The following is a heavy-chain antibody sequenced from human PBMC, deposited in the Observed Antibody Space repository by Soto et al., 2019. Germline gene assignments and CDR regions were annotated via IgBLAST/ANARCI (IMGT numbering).Heavy chain of an antibody. CDR3: ARGGTAYYDILTPDY. Sequence: SETLSLTCTVSGGSISSGGYYWSWIRQHPGKGPEWIGYIYYSGSTYYNPSLKSRVTISVDTSKNQFSLKLSSVTAADTAVYYCARGGTAYYDILTPDYWGQGTLVTVSS. J-gene: IGHJ4*02. V-gene: IGHV4-31*03. D-gene: IGHD3-9*01. CDR2: IYYSGST. CDR1: GGSISSGGYY.